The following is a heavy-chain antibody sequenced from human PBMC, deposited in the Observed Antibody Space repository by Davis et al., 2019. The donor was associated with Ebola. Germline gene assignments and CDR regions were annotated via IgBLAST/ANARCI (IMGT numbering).Heavy chain of an antibody. J-gene: IGHJ4*02. V-gene: IGHV3-7*03. CDR2: IKQAGSAK. CDR1: GFTFSSYW. Sequence: GESLNIPCASSGFTFSSYWMSWVRQAPGKGLEWVANIKQAGSAKYYVDSAKGRFTISRDNAKNSLYLQMNSLRTEDTAVYYCACMAIAAAGTVDYWGQGTLVTVSS. CDR3: ACMAIAAAGTVDY. D-gene: IGHD6-13*01.